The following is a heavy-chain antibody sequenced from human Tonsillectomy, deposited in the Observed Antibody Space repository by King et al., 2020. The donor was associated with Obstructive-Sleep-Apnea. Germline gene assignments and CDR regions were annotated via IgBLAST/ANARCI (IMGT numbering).Heavy chain of an antibody. CDR2: IYYSGST. J-gene: IGHJ6*02. Sequence: QLQESGPGLVKPSETLSLTCTVSGGSISSSSYYCGWIRQPPGKGLELIGSIYYSGSTYYNPSLKSRVTISVDTSKNQFSLKLRSVTAADTAVYYCASGDYDILTGSLYYYGMDVWGQGTTVTVSS. CDR3: ASGDYDILTGSLYYYGMDV. D-gene: IGHD3-9*01. CDR1: GGSISSSSYY. V-gene: IGHV4-39*07.